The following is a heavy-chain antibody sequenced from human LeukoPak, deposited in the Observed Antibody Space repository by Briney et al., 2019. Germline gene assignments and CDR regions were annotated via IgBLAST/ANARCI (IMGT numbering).Heavy chain of an antibody. CDR3: AREDSREGYRPLDY. J-gene: IGHJ4*02. Sequence: SETLSLTCSVSGGSIRNYYWSWIRQPPGKGLEWIAFIFHSGNSNYNPSLKSRVTISIDTSKNQFSLKLSSVTAADTAVYYCAREDSREGYRPLDYWGQGTLVTVSS. CDR1: GGSIRNYY. D-gene: IGHD3-22*01. CDR2: IFHSGNS. V-gene: IGHV4-59*01.